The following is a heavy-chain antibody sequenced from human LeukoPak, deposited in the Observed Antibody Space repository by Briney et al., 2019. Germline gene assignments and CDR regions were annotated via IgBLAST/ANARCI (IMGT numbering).Heavy chain of an antibody. CDR1: GGSISSGGYS. CDR2: IYHSGST. V-gene: IGHV4-30-2*01. J-gene: IGHJ4*02. D-gene: IGHD2-15*01. CDR3: ARGYCSGGSCYDFDY. Sequence: PSETLSLTCTVSGGSISSGGYSWSWIQQPPGKGLEWIGYIYHSGSTYYNPSLKSRVTISVDRSKNQFSLKLSSVTAADTAVYYCARGYCSGGSCYDFDYWGQGTLVTVSS.